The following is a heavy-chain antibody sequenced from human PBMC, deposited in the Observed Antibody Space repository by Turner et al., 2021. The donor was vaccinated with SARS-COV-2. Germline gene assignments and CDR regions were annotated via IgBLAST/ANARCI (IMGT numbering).Heavy chain of an antibody. CDR2: INHSGST. Sequence: VQLVESGGGLVQTGGSLRLSCAASGFTVSSNYMSWVRQAPGKGLEWIGEINHSGSTNYNPSLKSRVTISVDTSKNQFSLNLSSVTAADTAVYYCARGGGYSYGALDYWGQGTLVTVSS. CDR1: GFTVSSNY. J-gene: IGHJ4*02. D-gene: IGHD5-18*01. CDR3: ARGGGYSYGALDY. V-gene: IGHV4-34*01.